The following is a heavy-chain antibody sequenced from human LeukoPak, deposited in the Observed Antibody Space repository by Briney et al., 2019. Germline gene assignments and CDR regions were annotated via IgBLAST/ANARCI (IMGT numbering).Heavy chain of an antibody. V-gene: IGHV3-72*01. CDR1: GFTFSSYA. D-gene: IGHD5-24*01. CDR2: SRDRTNSYST. Sequence: GGSLRLSCAASGFTFSSYAMSWVRQAPGKGLEWVGRSRDRTNSYSTEYAASVKGRFTFSRDDSKNSLYLQMNSLKTEDTAIYYCTRDLQEMADYWGQGTLVTVSS. CDR3: TRDLQEMADY. J-gene: IGHJ4*02.